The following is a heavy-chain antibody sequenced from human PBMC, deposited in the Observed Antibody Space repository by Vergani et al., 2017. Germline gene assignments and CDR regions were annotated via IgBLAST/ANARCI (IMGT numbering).Heavy chain of an antibody. CDR1: GFTFSSYW. V-gene: IGHV3-7*01. D-gene: IGHD6-13*01. CDR3: ARAGYIAAAGYAFDI. CDR2: IKQDGSEK. Sequence: EVQLVESGGGLVQPGGSLRLSCAASGFTFSSYWMSWVRQAPGKGLEWVANIKQDGSEKYYVDSVKGRFTISRDNAKNSLYLRMNSLRAEDTAVYYCARAGYIAAAGYAFDIWGQGTMVTVSS. J-gene: IGHJ3*02.